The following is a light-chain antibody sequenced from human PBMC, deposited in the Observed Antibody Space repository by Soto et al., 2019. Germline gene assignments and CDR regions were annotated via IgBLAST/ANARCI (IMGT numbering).Light chain of an antibody. J-gene: IGLJ2*01. CDR1: TGAVTSGHY. V-gene: IGLV7-46*01. Sequence: QAVVTQEPSLTVSPGGTVTLTCASSTGAVTSGHYPYWFQQKPGQAPTTMIYDTNNRHSRTPARFSGSLRGGKAALTLSGAQPEDEAEYYCLLSYSGARVFGGGTKLTVL. CDR2: DTN. CDR3: LLSYSGARV.